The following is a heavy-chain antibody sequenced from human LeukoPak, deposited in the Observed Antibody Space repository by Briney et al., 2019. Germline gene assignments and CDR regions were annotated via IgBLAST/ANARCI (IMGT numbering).Heavy chain of an antibody. V-gene: IGHV3-23*01. CDR2: ISGSGGST. J-gene: IGHJ4*02. Sequence: GGSLRLSCAASGFTFSSYAMSWVRQAPGKGLEWVSAISGSGGSTYHADSVKGRFTISRDNSKNTPYLQMNSLRAEDTAVYYCAKDGLGIGATNYFDYGGQGPLVTVSS. D-gene: IGHD5-12*01. CDR1: GFTFSSYA. CDR3: AKDGLGIGATNYFDY.